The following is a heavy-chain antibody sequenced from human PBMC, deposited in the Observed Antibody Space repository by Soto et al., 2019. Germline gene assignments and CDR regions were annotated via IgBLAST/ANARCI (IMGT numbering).Heavy chain of an antibody. J-gene: IGHJ4*02. V-gene: IGHV1-69*01. CDR2: IIPIFGTA. D-gene: IGHD3-10*01. Sequence: QVQLVQSGAEVKKPGSSVKVSCKASGGTFSSYAISWVRQAPGQGFEWMGGIIPIFGTANYAQKFQGRVTITADESTSTAYMELSSLRSEDTAVYYCARDLSASYGSGSYNYWGQGTLVTVSS. CDR3: ARDLSASYGSGSYNY. CDR1: GGTFSSYA.